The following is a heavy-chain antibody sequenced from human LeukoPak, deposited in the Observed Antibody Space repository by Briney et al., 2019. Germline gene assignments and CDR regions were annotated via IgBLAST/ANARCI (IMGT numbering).Heavy chain of an antibody. CDR2: IYYSGST. D-gene: IGHD1-26*01. Sequence: SETLSLTCTVSGGSISSSSYYWGWIRQPRGKGLEWIGSIYYSGSTYYNPSLKSRVTISVDTSKNQFSLKLSSVTAADTAVYYCASDVGATTSLLFWGQGTLVTVSS. CDR1: GGSISSSSYY. J-gene: IGHJ4*02. CDR3: ASDVGATTSLLF. V-gene: IGHV4-39*07.